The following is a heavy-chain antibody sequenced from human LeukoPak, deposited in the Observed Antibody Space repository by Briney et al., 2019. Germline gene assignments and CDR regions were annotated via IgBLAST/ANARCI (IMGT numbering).Heavy chain of an antibody. V-gene: IGHV1-18*01. J-gene: IGHJ4*02. D-gene: IGHD6-19*01. CDR1: GYTFTSYG. CDR2: ISAYNGNA. CDR3: ARDPGYSSGWYFDY. Sequence: ASVKVSCKASGYTFTSYGISWVRQAPGQGLEWMGWISAYNGNANYAQKLQGRDTMTTDTSTSTAYMELRSLRSDDTAVYYCARDPGYSSGWYFDYWGQGTLVTVSS.